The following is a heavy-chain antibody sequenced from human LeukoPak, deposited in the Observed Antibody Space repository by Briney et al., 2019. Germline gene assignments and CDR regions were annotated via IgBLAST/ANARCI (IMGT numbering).Heavy chain of an antibody. CDR2: ISSSGSTI. CDR1: GFTFSSYE. V-gene: IGHV3-48*03. D-gene: IGHD5-18*01. J-gene: IGHJ4*02. Sequence: GGSLRLSCAASGFTFSSYEMNWVRQAPGKGLEWVSYISSSGSTIYYADSVKGRFTISRDSAKNSLYLQMNSLRAEDTAVYYCAREDTAMVRSFDYWGQGTLVTVSS. CDR3: AREDTAMVRSFDY.